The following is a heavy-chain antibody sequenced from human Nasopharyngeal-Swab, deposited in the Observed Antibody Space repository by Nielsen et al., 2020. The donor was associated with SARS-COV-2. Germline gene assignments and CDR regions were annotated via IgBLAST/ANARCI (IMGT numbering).Heavy chain of an antibody. CDR1: GYSFTSYW. D-gene: IGHD2-2*01. J-gene: IGHJ6*02. CDR2: IYPGDSDT. V-gene: IGHV5-51*01. CDR3: ARSMPSRYYYYGMDV. Sequence: GGSLRLSCKGSGYSFTSYWIGWVRQMPGKGLEWMGIIYPGDSDTRYSPSFQGQVTISADKSISTAYLQWSSLKASGTAMYYCARSMPSRYYYYGMDVWGQGTTVTVSS.